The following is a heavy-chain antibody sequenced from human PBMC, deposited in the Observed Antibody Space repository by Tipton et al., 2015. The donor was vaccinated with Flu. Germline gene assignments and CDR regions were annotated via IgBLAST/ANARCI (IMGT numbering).Heavy chain of an antibody. CDR2: INHSGST. Sequence: TLSLTCAVYGGSFSGYYWSWIRQPPGKGLEWIGEINHSGSTNYNPSLKSRVTISVDTSKNQFSLKLSSVTAADTAVYYCARGKTIQKGWLQPWCDYWGQGTLVTVSS. CDR1: GGSFSGYY. D-gene: IGHD5-24*01. V-gene: IGHV4-34*01. CDR3: ARGKTIQKGWLQPWCDY. J-gene: IGHJ4*02.